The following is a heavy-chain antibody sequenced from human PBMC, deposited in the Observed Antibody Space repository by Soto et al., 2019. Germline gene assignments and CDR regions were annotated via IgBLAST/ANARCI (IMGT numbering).Heavy chain of an antibody. J-gene: IGHJ6*02. CDR1: GGSISSSSYY. CDR2: IYYSGST. V-gene: IGHV4-39*01. D-gene: IGHD3-16*01. CDR3: ASGRVYNYYYYYGMDV. Sequence: SETLSLTCTVSGGSISSSSYYWGWIRQPPGKGLEWIGSIYYSGSTYYNPSLKSRVTISVDTSKNQFSLKLSSVTAADTAVYYCASGRVYNYYYYYGMDVWGQGTTVTVSS.